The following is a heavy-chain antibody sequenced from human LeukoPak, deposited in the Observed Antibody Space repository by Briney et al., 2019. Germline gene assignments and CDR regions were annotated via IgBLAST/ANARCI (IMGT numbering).Heavy chain of an antibody. CDR1: GFSFSSYR. CDR2: ISSNGDSI. V-gene: IGHV3-21*01. CDR3: ARHSAGYTTFFDY. J-gene: IGHJ4*02. Sequence: PGGSLRLSCAAPGFSFSSYRMNWGRQAPGKGLGWVSSISSNGDSIYYVGSAKGRFTMSRDNAKNSLYLQMNSLRAEDTAVYYCARHSAGYTTFFDYWGQGTLVTVSS. D-gene: IGHD5-24*01.